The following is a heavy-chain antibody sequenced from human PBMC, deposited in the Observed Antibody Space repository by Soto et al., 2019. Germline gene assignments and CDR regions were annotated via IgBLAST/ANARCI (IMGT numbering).Heavy chain of an antibody. CDR3: ARGNYGSGRYKEAPPYHWFDP. J-gene: IGHJ5*02. D-gene: IGHD3-10*01. V-gene: IGHV1-69*06. Sequence: QVQLGQSGAEVKKPGSSVKVSCKASGGTFSSYAISWVRQAPGQGLEWMGGIITIFGTANYAQKFQGRVMICADKSTSTAYMELSSLRSEDTAVYYCARGNYGSGRYKEAPPYHWFDPWGQGTLVTVSS. CDR2: IITIFGTA. CDR1: GGTFSSYA.